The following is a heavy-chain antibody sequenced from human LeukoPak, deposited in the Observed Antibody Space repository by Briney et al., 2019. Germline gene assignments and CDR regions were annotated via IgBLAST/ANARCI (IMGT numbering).Heavy chain of an antibody. Sequence: SQTLLLTCAISGDSVSSNSASWNWFRHSPSRGLEWLVRTFYTSKWNNDYAVSVKSRITINPATSKNHFSLQLNSVTPEDTAVYYCARRRYYDYTGFFDYWGQGTLVTVSS. CDR2: TFYTSKWNN. CDR1: GDSVSSNSAS. D-gene: IGHD3-22*01. V-gene: IGHV6-1*01. CDR3: ARRRYYDYTGFFDY. J-gene: IGHJ4*02.